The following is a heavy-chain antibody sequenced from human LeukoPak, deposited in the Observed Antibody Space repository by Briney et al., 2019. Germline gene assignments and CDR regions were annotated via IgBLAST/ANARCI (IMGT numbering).Heavy chain of an antibody. CDR1: GHTFRSHG. D-gene: IGHD4-17*01. Sequence: ASVKVSCKTSGHTFRSHGISWVRQAPGQGLEWMGWISGYTGYTGYAQKFQGRITMTTDTSTSTAYMELRSLRPDDTAVYYCARLGLRDVNTVTDDYFDYWGQGTLVTVSS. J-gene: IGHJ4*02. CDR3: ARLGLRDVNTVTDDYFDY. V-gene: IGHV1-18*01. CDR2: ISGYTGYT.